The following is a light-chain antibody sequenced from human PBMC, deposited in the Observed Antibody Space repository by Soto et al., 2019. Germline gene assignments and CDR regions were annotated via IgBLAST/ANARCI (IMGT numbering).Light chain of an antibody. CDR1: QNINGY. CDR2: WAS. J-gene: IGKJ4*01. V-gene: IGKV1-5*03. Sequence: DIQLTQSPSSLSASVGDRVTITCRASQNINGYLAWYQQKPGKAPKLLIYWASSLISGVPSRFTGGESGTEFTLTISSLHTDDFATYYCQQYSAYPLTFGGGTKVDVK. CDR3: QQYSAYPLT.